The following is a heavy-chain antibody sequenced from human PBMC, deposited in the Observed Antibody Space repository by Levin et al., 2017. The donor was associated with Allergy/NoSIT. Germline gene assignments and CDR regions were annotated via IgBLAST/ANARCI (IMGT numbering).Heavy chain of an antibody. CDR2: IDPTDSYT. V-gene: IGHV5-10-1*01. CDR1: GYSFTSYW. Sequence: GESLKISCKGSGYSFTSYWLIWVRQMPGKGLEWMGKIDPTDSYTNYSPSLEGHVTISTDNSLSTAYLQWSSLKASDTAMYFCARVEGYGSGSYHFQHWGQGTLVTVS. CDR3: ARVEGYGSGSYHFQH. D-gene: IGHD3-10*01. J-gene: IGHJ1*01.